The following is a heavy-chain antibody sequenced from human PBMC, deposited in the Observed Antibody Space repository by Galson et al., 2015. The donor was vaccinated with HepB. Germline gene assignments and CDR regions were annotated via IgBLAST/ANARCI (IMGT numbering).Heavy chain of an antibody. V-gene: IGHV3-74*03. CDR3: ARGRHSSTFDY. D-gene: IGHD6-13*01. CDR1: GFTFSSYL. Sequence: SLRLSCAATGFTFSSYLMHWVRQGPGKGLAWVSRINSDGSNTKEADSVKGRFTISRDNAKNTLYLQMNSLEAEDTAVYYCARGRHSSTFDYWGQGTLVTVSS. CDR2: INSDGSNT. J-gene: IGHJ4*02.